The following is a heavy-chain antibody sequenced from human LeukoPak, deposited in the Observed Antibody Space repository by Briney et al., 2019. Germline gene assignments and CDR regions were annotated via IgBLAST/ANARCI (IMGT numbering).Heavy chain of an antibody. Sequence: PGGSLRLSCAASGFTFSRYNMNWVRQAPGKGLEWVSSISSTGSYIYYADSVKGRFTISRDNAKNSLCLQMNSLRAEDTAVYYCARVTKLDYWGQGTLVTVSS. J-gene: IGHJ4*02. D-gene: IGHD1-1*01. V-gene: IGHV3-21*01. CDR1: GFTFSRYN. CDR3: ARVTKLDY. CDR2: ISSTGSYI.